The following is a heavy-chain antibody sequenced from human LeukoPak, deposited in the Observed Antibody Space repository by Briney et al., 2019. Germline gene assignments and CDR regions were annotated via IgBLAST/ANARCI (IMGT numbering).Heavy chain of an antibody. CDR3: ARSSMIVVVITTPYYFDY. CDR1: GYTFTGYY. D-gene: IGHD3-22*01. Sequence: GASVKVSFKASGYTFTGYYMHWVRQAPGQGLEWMGGIIPIFGTANYAQKFQGRVTITADESTSTAYMELSSLRSEDTAVYYCARSSMIVVVITTPYYFDYWGQGTLVTVSS. CDR2: IIPIFGTA. J-gene: IGHJ4*02. V-gene: IGHV1-69*13.